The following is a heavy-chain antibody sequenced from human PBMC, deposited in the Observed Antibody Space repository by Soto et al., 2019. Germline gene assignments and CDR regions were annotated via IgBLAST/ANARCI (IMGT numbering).Heavy chain of an antibody. V-gene: IGHV3-48*02. Sequence: PGGSLRLSCVGSGFTFSAYNMNWVRQAPGKGREWVSYISGSGSSIYYADSVKGRFTISRDNAKNSLWLQMNSLRDDDTAVYYCARYDILTGRPVLFDLWGQGTMVTVSS. D-gene: IGHD3-9*01. CDR3: ARYDILTGRPVLFDL. J-gene: IGHJ3*01. CDR1: GFTFSAYN. CDR2: ISGSGSSI.